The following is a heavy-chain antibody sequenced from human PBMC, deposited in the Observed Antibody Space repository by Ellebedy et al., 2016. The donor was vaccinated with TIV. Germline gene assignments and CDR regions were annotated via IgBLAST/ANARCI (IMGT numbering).Heavy chain of an antibody. J-gene: IGHJ4*02. V-gene: IGHV3-21*01. CDR3: ARVSRIAAAARFDY. CDR2: ISSSSSYI. Sequence: GESLKISCAASGFTFSSYAMNWVRQAPGKGLEWVSSISSSSSYIYYADSVKGRFTISRDNAKNTLYLQMNSLRAEDTAVYYCARVSRIAAAARFDYWGQGTLVTVSS. D-gene: IGHD6-13*01. CDR1: GFTFSSYA.